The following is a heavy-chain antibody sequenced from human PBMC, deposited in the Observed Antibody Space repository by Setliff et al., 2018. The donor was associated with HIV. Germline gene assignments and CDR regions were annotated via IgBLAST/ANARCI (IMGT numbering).Heavy chain of an antibody. CDR3: ARPRLYGTALDL. V-gene: IGHV3-23*03. J-gene: IGHJ5*02. Sequence: ETLSLTCTVSGGSISSSSYYWGWIRQPPGKGLEWVSLINTGSTGTYYADSVKGRFTISRDDSKKTLYLQMKSLRAEDTAVYYCARPRLYGTALDLWGQGTLVTVSS. D-gene: IGHD3-10*01. CDR1: GGSISSSSYY. CDR2: INTGSTGT.